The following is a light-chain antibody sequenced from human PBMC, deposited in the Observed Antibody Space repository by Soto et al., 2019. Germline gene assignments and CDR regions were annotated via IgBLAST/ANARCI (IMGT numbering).Light chain of an antibody. CDR2: GAS. V-gene: IGKV3-20*01. CDR3: QQYGSSPRIT. J-gene: IGKJ5*01. Sequence: EVVMTQSPAALSASPGERVTLSCRASQSVSSSYLAWYQQKPGQAPRLLIYGASSRATGIPDRFSGSGSGTDFTLTISRLEPEDFAVYYCQQYGSSPRITFGQGTRPEIK. CDR1: QSVSSSY.